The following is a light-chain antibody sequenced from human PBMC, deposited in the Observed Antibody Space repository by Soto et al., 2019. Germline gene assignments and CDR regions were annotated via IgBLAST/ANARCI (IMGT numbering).Light chain of an antibody. J-gene: IGLJ1*01. V-gene: IGLV2-23*01. CDR2: EGT. CDR3: FSDAGSTYV. CDR1: SSDVGSYNF. Sequence: SVLTQPACVSGYAGQSITISCTGTSSDVGSYNFVSWYQQYPGKVPKLMIYEGTKRPSGVSNRFSGSKSGNTASLTISGLQAEDEADYYCFSDAGSTYVFGTGTKVTVL.